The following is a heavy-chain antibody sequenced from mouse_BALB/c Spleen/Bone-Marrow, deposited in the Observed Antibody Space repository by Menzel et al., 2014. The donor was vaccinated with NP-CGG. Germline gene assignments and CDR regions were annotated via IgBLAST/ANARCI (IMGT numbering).Heavy chain of an antibody. CDR3: ARRNRDYYAMDY. CDR1: GHAFTNYL. V-gene: IGHV1-54*01. Sequence: QVQLQQPGAELVRPGTSVKVSCKASGHAFTNYLLEWVKQRPGQGLEWIGVINPGSGGTKYNEKFKGEATLTVDKSSSTAYMQLSSLTSDDSAVYFCARRNRDYYAMDYWGQGTSVTVSS. CDR2: INPGSGGT. J-gene: IGHJ4*01.